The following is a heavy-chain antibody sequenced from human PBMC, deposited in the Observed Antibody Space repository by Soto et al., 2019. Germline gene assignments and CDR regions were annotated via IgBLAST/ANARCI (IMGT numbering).Heavy chain of an antibody. V-gene: IGHV4-39*01. CDR2: VYDIGTT. J-gene: IGHJ6*02. CDR1: GGSISTTTYY. Sequence: SETLSLTCTVSGGSISTTTYYWGWSRQAPGKGLEWIGNVYDIGTTYYNPSLKSRVTISVDTSKDQFSLKLSSVTAADTAVYYCARRLYYDSSGFEGGGMDVWGQGTTVTVSS. CDR3: ARRLYYDSSGFEGGGMDV. D-gene: IGHD3-22*01.